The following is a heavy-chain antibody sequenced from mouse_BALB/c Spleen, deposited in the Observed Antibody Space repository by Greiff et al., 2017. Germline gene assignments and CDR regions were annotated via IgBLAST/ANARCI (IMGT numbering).Heavy chain of an antibody. V-gene: IGHV5-17*02. Sequence: DVKLVESGGGLVQPGGSRKLSCAASGFTFSSFGMHWVRQAPEKGLEWVAYISSGSSTIYYADTVKGRFTISRDNPKNTLFLQMTSLRSEDTAMYYCARGLGREGDYFDYWGQGTTLTVSS. J-gene: IGHJ2*01. CDR2: ISSGSSTI. CDR3: ARGLGREGDYFDY. CDR1: GFTFSSFG. D-gene: IGHD4-1*01.